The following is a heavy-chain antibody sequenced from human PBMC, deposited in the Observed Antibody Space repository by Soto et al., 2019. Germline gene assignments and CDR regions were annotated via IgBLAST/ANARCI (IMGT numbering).Heavy chain of an antibody. J-gene: IGHJ4*02. CDR1: GYTLTELS. D-gene: IGHD5-12*01. CDR2: FDPEDGET. Sequence: ASVKVSCKVSGYTLTELSMHWVRQAPGKGLEWMGGFDPEDGETIYAQKFQGRVTMTEDTSTDTAYMELSSLRFEDTAVYYCATPGHSGYAWGAEYFDYWGQGTLVTVSS. V-gene: IGHV1-24*01. CDR3: ATPGHSGYAWGAEYFDY.